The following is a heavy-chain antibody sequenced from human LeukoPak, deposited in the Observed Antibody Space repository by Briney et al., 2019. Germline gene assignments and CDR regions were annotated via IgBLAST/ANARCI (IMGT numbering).Heavy chain of an antibody. Sequence: PGGSLRLSCAASGFTFSSYGMHWVRQAPGKGLEWVAFIRYDGSNKYYADSVKGRFTISRDNSKNTLYLQMNSLRAEDTAVYYCATVPIYDSSGYPFDYWGQGTLVTVSS. CDR1: GFTFSSYG. CDR3: ATVPIYDSSGYPFDY. CDR2: IRYDGSNK. V-gene: IGHV3-30*02. D-gene: IGHD3-22*01. J-gene: IGHJ4*02.